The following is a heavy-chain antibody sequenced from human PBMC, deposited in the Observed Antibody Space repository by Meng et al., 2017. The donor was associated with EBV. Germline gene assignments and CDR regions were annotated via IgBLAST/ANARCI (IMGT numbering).Heavy chain of an antibody. CDR2: IKSKTDGGTT. D-gene: IGHD1-26*01. J-gene: IGHJ4*02. CDR3: TTPDSGSYLYFDY. V-gene: IGHV3-15*01. CDR1: GFTFSNAW. Sequence: EVQLVVSGVGLVKPGGSLGLLCAASGFTFSNAWMSWVRQAPGKGLEWVGRIKSKTDGGTTDYAAPVKGRFTISRDDSKNTLYLQMNSLKTEDTAVYYCTTPDSGSYLYFDYWGQGTLVTVYS.